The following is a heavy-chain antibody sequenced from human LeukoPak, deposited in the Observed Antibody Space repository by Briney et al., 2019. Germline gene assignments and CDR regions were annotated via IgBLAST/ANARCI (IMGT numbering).Heavy chain of an antibody. CDR1: GYTFTSYV. Sequence: ASVKVSCKASGYTFTSYVISWVRQAPGQGLEWMGWMNPNTGNTGYAQKFQGRVTMTRDTSISTAYMELSSLRSDDTAVYYCARRGCSSTSCYLGVDHWGQGTLVTVSS. J-gene: IGHJ4*02. CDR3: ARRGCSSTSCYLGVDH. D-gene: IGHD2-2*01. CDR2: MNPNTGNT. V-gene: IGHV1-8*02.